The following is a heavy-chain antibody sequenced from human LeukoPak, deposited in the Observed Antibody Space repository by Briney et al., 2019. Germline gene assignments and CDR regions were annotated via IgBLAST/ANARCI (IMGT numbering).Heavy chain of an antibody. CDR1: GFTLSTYY. V-gene: IGHV3-74*01. J-gene: IGHJ3*02. D-gene: IGHD6-19*01. Sequence: GGSLRLSCAASGFTLSTYYMHWVRQAPGKGLVWVSRINSDGGITTYADSVKGRFTISRDNAKNTLYLQMNSLRAEDTAVYYCARDQWDAFDIWGQGTMVTVSS. CDR2: INSDGGIT. CDR3: ARDQWDAFDI.